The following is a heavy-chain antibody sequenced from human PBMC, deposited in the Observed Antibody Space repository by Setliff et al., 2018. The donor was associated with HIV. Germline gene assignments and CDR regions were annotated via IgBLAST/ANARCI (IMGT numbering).Heavy chain of an antibody. V-gene: IGHV4-34*01. CDR2: IYHSGDT. D-gene: IGHD3-10*01. CDR1: GGSFSGYY. J-gene: IGHJ5*02. Sequence: LSLTCAVYGGSFSGYYWSWIRQPPGKGLEWIGEIYHSGDTNYNPSLKSRVTISVDKSKNQFSLKLTSVTAADTAVYYCARVAAGTYGKGDWFDPWGQGTQVTVSS. CDR3: ARVAAGTYGKGDWFDP.